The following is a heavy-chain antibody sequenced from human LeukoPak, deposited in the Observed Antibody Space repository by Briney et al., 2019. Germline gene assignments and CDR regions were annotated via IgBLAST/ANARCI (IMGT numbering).Heavy chain of an antibody. Sequence: ASVKVSCKASGYIFTSYGISWVRQAPGQGLEWMGWISAYNDNTNYAQKLQGRVTMTTDTSTSTAYMELRSLTSDDTAVYYCARVPKWGTSLINWFDPWGQGTLVTVSS. CDR2: ISAYNDNT. J-gene: IGHJ5*02. CDR3: ARVPKWGTSLINWFDP. D-gene: IGHD2-2*01. CDR1: GYIFTSYG. V-gene: IGHV1-18*01.